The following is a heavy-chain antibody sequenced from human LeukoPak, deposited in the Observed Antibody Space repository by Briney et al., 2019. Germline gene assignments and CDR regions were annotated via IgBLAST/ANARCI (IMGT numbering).Heavy chain of an antibody. CDR3: ATIPHSGSYPPSP. D-gene: IGHD1-26*01. CDR1: GYTLTELS. V-gene: IGHV1-24*01. J-gene: IGHJ5*02. CDR2: FDPEDGET. Sequence: ASVKVSCMVSGYTLTELSMHWVRQAPGKGLEWMGGFDPEDGETIYAQKFQGRVTMTEDTSTDTAYMELSSLRSEDTAVYYCATIPHSGSYPPSPWGQGTLVTVSS.